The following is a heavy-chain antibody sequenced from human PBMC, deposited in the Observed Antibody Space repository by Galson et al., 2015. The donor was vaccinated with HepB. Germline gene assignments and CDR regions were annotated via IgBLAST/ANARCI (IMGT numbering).Heavy chain of an antibody. Sequence: ETLSLTCTVSGASISSSSYYWGWVRQSPGRGLEWVGNLYYSGVNFISPTLRSRVTMSVDASKKNFFLKLTSVTAADTGVYYCARVRVGGNYGMDVWGQGTTVAVAS. CDR2: LYYSGVN. J-gene: IGHJ6*02. CDR1: GASISSSSYY. CDR3: ARVRVGGNYGMDV. V-gene: IGHV4-39*02. D-gene: IGHD1-26*01.